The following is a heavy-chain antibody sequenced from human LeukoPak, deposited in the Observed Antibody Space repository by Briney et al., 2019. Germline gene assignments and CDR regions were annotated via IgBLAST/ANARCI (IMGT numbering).Heavy chain of an antibody. CDR3: ASRGGYDSSGYYSIDY. V-gene: IGHV1-24*01. CDR2: FDPGDGET. CDR1: GYTLTELS. J-gene: IGHJ4*02. D-gene: IGHD3-22*01. Sequence: ASVKVSCKVSGYTLTELSMHWVRQAPGKGLEWMGGFDPGDGETIYAQKFQGRVTMTEDTSTDTAYMELSSLRSEDTAVYYCASRGGYDSSGYYSIDYWGQGTLVTVSS.